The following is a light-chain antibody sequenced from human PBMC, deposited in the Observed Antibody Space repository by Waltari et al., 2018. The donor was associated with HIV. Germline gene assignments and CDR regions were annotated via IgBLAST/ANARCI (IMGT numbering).Light chain of an antibody. CDR3: SSYTASNTLWV. CDR2: DAT. Sequence: QSALTQPASVSGSRGQSITMSCTGTSSDIGAYNHVSWFQQRPGKAPKLIIYDATDRPSGVSKRFSGSKSGITASLTISGLQADDEGDYYCSSYTASNTLWVFGGGTKLTVL. V-gene: IGLV2-14*03. CDR1: SSDIGAYNH. J-gene: IGLJ3*02.